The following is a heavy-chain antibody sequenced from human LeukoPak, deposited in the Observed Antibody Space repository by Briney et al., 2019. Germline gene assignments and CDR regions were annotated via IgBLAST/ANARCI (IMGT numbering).Heavy chain of an antibody. V-gene: IGHV1-3*01. CDR1: GYTFTSYA. D-gene: IGHD5-12*01. J-gene: IGHJ4*02. CDR3: ARDPHIVATWEMYY. CDR2: INAGNGNT. Sequence: ASVKVSCKASGYTFTSYAMHWVRQAPGQRLEWMGWINAGNGNTKYSQKFQGRVTITRDTSASTAYMELSSLRSEDTAVYYCARDPHIVATWEMYYWGQGTLVTVSS.